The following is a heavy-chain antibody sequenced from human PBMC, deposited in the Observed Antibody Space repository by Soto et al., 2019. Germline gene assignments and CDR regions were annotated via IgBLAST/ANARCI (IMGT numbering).Heavy chain of an antibody. CDR1: GFTFSSYS. Sequence: EVQLVESGGGLVKPGGSLRLSCAASGFTFSSYSMNWVRQAPGKGLEWVSSISSSSSYIYYADSVKGRFTISRDNAKNSLYLRMNSLRAEDTAVYYCARTVRGVIIDYYYYGMDVWGQGTTVTVSS. V-gene: IGHV3-21*01. D-gene: IGHD3-10*01. CDR2: ISSSSSYI. CDR3: ARTVRGVIIDYYYYGMDV. J-gene: IGHJ6*02.